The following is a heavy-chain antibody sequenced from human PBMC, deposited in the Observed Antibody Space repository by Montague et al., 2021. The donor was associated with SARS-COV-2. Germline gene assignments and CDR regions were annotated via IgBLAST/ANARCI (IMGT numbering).Heavy chain of an antibody. CDR3: ARGLMSGSYYLGLDY. CDR2: IYYSGST. D-gene: IGHD1-26*01. CDR1: GGSISGYY. J-gene: IGHJ4*02. V-gene: IGHV4-59*12. Sequence: SETLSLTCTVSGGSISGYYWNWVRQPPGNGLEWIGYIYYSGSTNYKPSLKRRVTISVDTSKNQFSLKVSSVTAADTAVYYCARGLMSGSYYLGLDYWGQGTLVTVSS.